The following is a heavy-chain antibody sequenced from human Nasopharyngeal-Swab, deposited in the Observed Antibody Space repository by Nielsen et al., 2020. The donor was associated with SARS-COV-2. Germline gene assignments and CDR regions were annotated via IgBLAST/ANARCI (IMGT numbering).Heavy chain of an antibody. CDR3: ARDRYDFWSGYYTPYYYYYGMDV. CDR2: ISSSSSYI. V-gene: IGHV3-21*01. J-gene: IGHJ6*02. D-gene: IGHD3-3*01. Sequence: WIRQPPGKRLEWVSSISSSSSYIYYADSVKGRFTISRDNAKNSLYLQMNSLRAEDTAVYYCARDRYDFWSGYYTPYYYYYGMDVWGQGTTVTVSS.